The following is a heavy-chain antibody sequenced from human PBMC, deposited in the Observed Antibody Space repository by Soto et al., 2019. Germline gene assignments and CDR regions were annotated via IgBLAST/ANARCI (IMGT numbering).Heavy chain of an antibody. CDR3: ARDSLTGNYFDP. J-gene: IGHJ5*02. CDR1: GGSISSYY. Sequence: PSETLSLTCTVSGGSISSYYWSWIRQPPGKGLEWIGYIYYSGSTNYNPSLKNRVTISVDKSKNQFSLTLSFVTAADTAVYYCARDSLTGNYFDPWGQGTLVTVSS. CDR2: IYYSGST. D-gene: IGHD1-7*01. V-gene: IGHV4-59*12.